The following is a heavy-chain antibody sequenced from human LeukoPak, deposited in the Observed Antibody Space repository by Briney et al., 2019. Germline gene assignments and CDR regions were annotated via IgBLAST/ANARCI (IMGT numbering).Heavy chain of an antibody. CDR2: IYWDDDK. V-gene: IGHV2-5*02. CDR1: GFSLSTSGVG. CDR3: AHRLGPVLGGWFDP. Sequence: ESGPTLVNPPQTLTLTCTFSGFSLSTSGVGVGWIRQPPGKALEWLALIYWDDDKRYSPSLKSRLTITKDTSKNQVVLTMTNMDPVDTATYYCAHRLGPVLGGWFDPWGQGTLVTVSS. D-gene: IGHD3-3*02. J-gene: IGHJ5*02.